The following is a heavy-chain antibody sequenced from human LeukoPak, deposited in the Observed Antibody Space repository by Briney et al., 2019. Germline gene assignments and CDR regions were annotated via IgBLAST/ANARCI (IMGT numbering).Heavy chain of an antibody. CDR2: SNSNGRST. CDR1: GFTFSTLP. D-gene: IGHD6-19*01. V-gene: IGHV3-64D*06. CDR3: VNQISGWVY. Sequence: GGSLRLSCSASGFTFSTLPMHWVRQAPGKGLEYVSGSNSNGRSTNYADSVKGRFTISRDNSKNTLYLQMSSLRPEDTALYYCVNQISGWVYWGQGTLVTVSS. J-gene: IGHJ4*02.